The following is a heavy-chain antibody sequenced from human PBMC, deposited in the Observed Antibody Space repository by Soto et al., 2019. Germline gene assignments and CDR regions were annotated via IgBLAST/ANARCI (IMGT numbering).Heavy chain of an antibody. V-gene: IGHV5-10-1*01. CDR1: GYSFTTYW. CDR3: ARVPTYYYYGMDV. J-gene: IGHJ6*02. Sequence: GESLKISCKGSGYSFTTYWLSWVRQMPGKGLEWMGNIDPSDSYIDYSPSFEGHVTISADKSVSTAYLQWSSLKASDTAVYFCARVPTYYYYGMDVWGQGTTVTVSS. CDR2: IDPSDSYI.